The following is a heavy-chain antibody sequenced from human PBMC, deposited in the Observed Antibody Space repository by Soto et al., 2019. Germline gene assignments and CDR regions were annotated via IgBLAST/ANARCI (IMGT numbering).Heavy chain of an antibody. CDR2: IIPIFGTT. Sequence: QVPLVQSGAEVKKPGSSVKVSCKASGGTFSNYALSWVRQAPGQGLEWMGDIIPIFGTTNNAQKFQGRVTITADEATSTAYMELSSLRSEDTAVYYCASRGARDYYDTSGYGWGQGTLVTVSS. D-gene: IGHD3-22*01. CDR3: ASRGARDYYDTSGYG. V-gene: IGHV1-69*12. CDR1: GGTFSNYA. J-gene: IGHJ1*01.